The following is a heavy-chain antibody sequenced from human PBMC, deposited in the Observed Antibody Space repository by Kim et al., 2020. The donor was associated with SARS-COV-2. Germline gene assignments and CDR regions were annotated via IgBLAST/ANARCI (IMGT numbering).Heavy chain of an antibody. D-gene: IGHD3-10*01. V-gene: IGHV3-20*01. J-gene: IGHJ5*02. Sequence: GGSLRLSCAASGFTFDDYGMSWVRQAPGKGLEWVSGINWNGGSTGYADSVKGRFTISRDNAKNSLYLQMNSLRAEDTALYHCARDMYYYGSGSLNWFDPWGQGTLVTVSS. CDR3: ARDMYYYGSGSLNWFDP. CDR1: GFTFDDYG. CDR2: INWNGGST.